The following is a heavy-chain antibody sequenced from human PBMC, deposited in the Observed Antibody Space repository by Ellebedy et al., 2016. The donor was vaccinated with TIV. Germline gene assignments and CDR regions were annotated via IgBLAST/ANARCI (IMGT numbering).Heavy chain of an antibody. CDR2: IYYSGST. J-gene: IGHJ4*02. Sequence: SETLSLXXTVSGGSVSSGSYYWSWIRQPPGKGLEWIGYIYYSGSTNYNPSLKSRVTISVDTSKNQFSLKLSSVTAADTAVYYCAGSRDSSGYYPFDYWGQGTLVTVSS. CDR3: AGSRDSSGYYPFDY. CDR1: GGSVSSGSYY. D-gene: IGHD3-22*01. V-gene: IGHV4-61*01.